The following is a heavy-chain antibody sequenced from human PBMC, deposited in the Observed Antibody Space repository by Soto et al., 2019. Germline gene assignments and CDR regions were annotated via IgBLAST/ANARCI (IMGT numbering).Heavy chain of an antibody. Sequence: SETLSLTWSVSGGSTSSSGYHRGWIRQPPGKGLEWIGSISFKGTTYYNPSLQSRVTISLDTSKNQFSLKLSSVTAADTAVYYCARESEDLTSNFDYWGQGTLVTVSS. CDR2: ISFKGTT. CDR3: ARESEDLTSNFDY. V-gene: IGHV4-39*02. J-gene: IGHJ4*02. CDR1: GGSTSSSGYH.